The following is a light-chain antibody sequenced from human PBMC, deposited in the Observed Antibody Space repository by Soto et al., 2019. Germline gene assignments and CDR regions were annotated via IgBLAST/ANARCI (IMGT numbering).Light chain of an antibody. V-gene: IGKV3-11*01. CDR1: QSVSSY. J-gene: IGKJ2*01. CDR3: QQRSNWPTRYT. CDR2: DAS. Sequence: EIVLTQSPATLSLSPGERATLSCRASQSVSSYLAWYQQKPGQAPRLLIYDASNRATGIPARFSGSGSGTAFAITISSREPEDFAVYYCQQRSNWPTRYTFGQGTKLE.